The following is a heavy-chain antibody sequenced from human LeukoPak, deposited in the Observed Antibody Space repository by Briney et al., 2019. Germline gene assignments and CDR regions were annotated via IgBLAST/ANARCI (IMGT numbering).Heavy chain of an antibody. V-gene: IGHV3-30-3*01. CDR2: ISYDGSNK. CDR1: GFTFSSYA. CDR3: AKAVRSDCSTTSCYVVDY. D-gene: IGHD2-2*01. J-gene: IGHJ4*02. Sequence: GGSLRLSCAASGFTFSSYAMHWVRQAPGEGLEWVAVISYDGSNKYYADSVKGRFTISRDNSKNTLYLQMNSLRVEDTAVYYCAKAVRSDCSTTSCYVVDYWGQGALVTVSS.